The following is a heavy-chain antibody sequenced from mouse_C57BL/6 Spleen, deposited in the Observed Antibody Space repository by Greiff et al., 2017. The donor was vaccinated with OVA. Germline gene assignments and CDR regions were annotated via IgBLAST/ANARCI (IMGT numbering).Heavy chain of an antibody. D-gene: IGHD2-4*01. V-gene: IGHV1-54*01. CDR2: INPGSGGT. J-gene: IGHJ3*01. CDR1: GYAFTNYL. CDR3: ARYGDYGGFAY. Sequence: VQLQQSGAELVRPGTSVKVSCKASGYAFTNYLIEWVKQRPGQGLEWIGVINPGSGGTNYNEKFKGKATLTADKSSSTAYMQLSSLTSEDSAVYFCARYGDYGGFAYWGQGTLVTVSA.